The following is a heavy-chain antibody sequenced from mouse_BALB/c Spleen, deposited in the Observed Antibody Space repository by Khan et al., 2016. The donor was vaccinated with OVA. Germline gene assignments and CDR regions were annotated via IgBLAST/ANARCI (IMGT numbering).Heavy chain of an antibody. D-gene: IGHD2-13*01. CDR2: ISSVGSYI. CDR1: GFTFSDFY. J-gene: IGHJ3*01. Sequence: EVELVESGGGLVKPGGSLKLSCAASGFTFSDFYMYWVRQTPDKSLECVATISSVGSYISYPDNVKWRFTTSRANTKTNLYLQMSSLRSEDTAMYYCARGHDGDPFAHWGYGTLVTVS. V-gene: IGHV5-4*02. CDR3: ARGHDGDPFAH.